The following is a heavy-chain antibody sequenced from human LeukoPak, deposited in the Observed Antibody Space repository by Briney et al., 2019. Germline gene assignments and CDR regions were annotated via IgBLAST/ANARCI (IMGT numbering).Heavy chain of an antibody. CDR1: GFTSSSYA. CDR2: ISGSGGST. CDR3: AKSSTYSSGLYFDY. J-gene: IGHJ4*02. Sequence: GGSLRPSSAASGFTSSSYAMSWVRQAPGKGLEWVSAISGSGGSTYYADSVKGRFTISRDNSTNTLYLQMNSLRAEDMAVYYCAKSSTYSSGLYFDYWGQGTLVTVSS. V-gene: IGHV3-23*01. D-gene: IGHD6-19*01.